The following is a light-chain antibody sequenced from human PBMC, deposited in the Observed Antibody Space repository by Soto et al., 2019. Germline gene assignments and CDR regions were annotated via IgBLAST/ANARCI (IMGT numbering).Light chain of an antibody. J-gene: IGKJ1*01. Sequence: EIVLTQSPGTLSLSPGERATLTCRANQCVNSNYLAWYQQKPGQAPRLLIYRTSSRATGVPDRFSGSGSGTDFTLTISRLEPEDFAVYFCQQFATSVWTFGQGTKV. CDR1: QCVNSNY. CDR3: QQFATSVWT. V-gene: IGKV3-20*01. CDR2: RTS.